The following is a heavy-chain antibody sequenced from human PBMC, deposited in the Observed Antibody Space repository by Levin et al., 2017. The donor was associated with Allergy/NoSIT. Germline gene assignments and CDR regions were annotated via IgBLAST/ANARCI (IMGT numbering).Heavy chain of an antibody. CDR2: IYYSGST. J-gene: IGHJ3*02. V-gene: IGHV4-39*01. CDR3: ASHDYGDYVRAFDI. CDR1: GGSISSSSYY. Sequence: GSLRLSCTVSGGSISSSSYYWGWIRQPPGKGLEWIGSIYYSGSTYYNPSLKSRVTISVDTSKNQFSLKLSSVTAADTAVYYCASHDYGDYVRAFDIWGQGTMVTVSS. D-gene: IGHD4-17*01.